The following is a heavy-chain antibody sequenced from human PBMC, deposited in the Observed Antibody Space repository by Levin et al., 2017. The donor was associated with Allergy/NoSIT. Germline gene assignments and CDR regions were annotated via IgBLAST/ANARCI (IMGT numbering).Heavy chain of an antibody. D-gene: IGHD4-23*01. CDR1: GFTFDDYT. CDR2: IDWDGTST. V-gene: IGHV3-43*01. Sequence: GESLKISCAASGFTFDDYTMHWVRQVPGKGLEWVSLIDWDGTSTFYADSVEGRFTISRDNSKNTVYLQINNLRAEDSALYYCAKDLGDYGENSQNWFDPWGQGTLVTVSS. J-gene: IGHJ5*02. CDR3: AKDLGDYGENSQNWFDP.